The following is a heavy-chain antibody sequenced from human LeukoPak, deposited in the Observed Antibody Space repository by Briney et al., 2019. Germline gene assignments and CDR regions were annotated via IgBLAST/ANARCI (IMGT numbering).Heavy chain of an antibody. CDR3: ASLGEGSTSAWGFDAFDI. CDR1: GGSISSYY. D-gene: IGHD2-2*01. V-gene: IGHV4-59*01. CDR2: IYYSGST. Sequence: SETLSLTCTVSGGSISSYYWSWIRQPPGKGLEWIGYIYYSGSTNYNPSLKSRVTISVDTSKNQFSLKLSSVTAADTAVYYCASLGEGSTSAWGFDAFDIWGQGTMVTVSS. J-gene: IGHJ3*02.